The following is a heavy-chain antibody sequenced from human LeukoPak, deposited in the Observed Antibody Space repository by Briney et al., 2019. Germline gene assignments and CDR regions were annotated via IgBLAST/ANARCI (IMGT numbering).Heavy chain of an antibody. CDR1: GGSISSSSYY. CDR2: IYYRGST. D-gene: IGHD3-10*01. CDR3: ARASRDYGSGSYLRVMGYYYGMDV. Sequence: KTSETLSLTCTVSGGSISSSSYYWGWIRQPPGKGLEWIGSIYYRGSTYYNPSLKSRVTISVDTSKNQFSLKLSSVTAADTAVYYCARASRDYGSGSYLRVMGYYYGMDVWGQGTTVTVSS. J-gene: IGHJ6*02. V-gene: IGHV4-39*07.